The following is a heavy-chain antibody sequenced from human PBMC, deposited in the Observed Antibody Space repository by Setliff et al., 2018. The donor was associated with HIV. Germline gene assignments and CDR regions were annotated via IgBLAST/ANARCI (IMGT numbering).Heavy chain of an antibody. J-gene: IGHJ6*03. CDR3: ARGAWYTSGWYSSRYMDV. CDR2: MNPNSGNT. V-gene: IGHV1-8*02. Sequence: VSCKASGYTFTNSDINWVRQATGQGLEWMGWMNPNSGNTGYAQKFQGRVIMTRDTSITTAYMELSSLRSDDTAVYYCARGAWYTSGWYSSRYMDVWGKGTTVTVSS. CDR1: GYTFTNSD. D-gene: IGHD6-19*01.